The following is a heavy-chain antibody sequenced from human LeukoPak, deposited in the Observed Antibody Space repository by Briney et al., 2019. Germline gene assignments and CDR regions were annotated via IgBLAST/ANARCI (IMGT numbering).Heavy chain of an antibody. Sequence: GGSLRLSCGASGFTFSSYAMAWVRQAPGKGLKWVSAIRGTGSSTYYADSVKGRFTISRDNSKSTLYLQMNSLRAEDTAIYFCTKEYDYSSYLGQGRGYFDYWGQGTLVTVSS. V-gene: IGHV3-23*01. CDR1: GFTFSSYA. CDR3: TKEYDYSSYLGQGRGYFDY. J-gene: IGHJ4*02. D-gene: IGHD3-22*01. CDR2: IRGTGSST.